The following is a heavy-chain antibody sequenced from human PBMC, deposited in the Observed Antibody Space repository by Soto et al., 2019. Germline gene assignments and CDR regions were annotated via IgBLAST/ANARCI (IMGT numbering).Heavy chain of an antibody. V-gene: IGHV1-69*02. D-gene: IGHD3-9*01. J-gene: IGHJ3*02. Sequence: QVQLVQSGAEVKKPGSSVKVSCKASGGTFSSYTISWVRQAPGQGLEWMGRIIPILGIANYAQKFQGRVTITADKSTSTAYMELSSLRSEDTAVYYCARYRPQEEDYDILTGYFRDDAFDIWGQGTMVTVSS. CDR3: ARYRPQEEDYDILTGYFRDDAFDI. CDR1: GGTFSSYT. CDR2: IIPILGIA.